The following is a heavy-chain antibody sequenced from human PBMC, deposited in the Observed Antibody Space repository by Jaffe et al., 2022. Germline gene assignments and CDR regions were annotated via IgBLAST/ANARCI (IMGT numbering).Heavy chain of an antibody. V-gene: IGHV3-48*01. CDR1: GFTFSSYS. CDR3: ARNNNWNDANYYYYMDV. Sequence: EVQLVESGGGLVQPGGSLRLSCAASGFTFSSYSMNWVRQAPGKGLEWVSYISSSSSTIYYADSVKGRFTISRDNAKNSLYLQMNSLRAEDTAVYYCARNNNWNDANYYYYMDVWGKGTTVTVSS. CDR2: ISSSSSTI. D-gene: IGHD1-1*01. J-gene: IGHJ6*03.